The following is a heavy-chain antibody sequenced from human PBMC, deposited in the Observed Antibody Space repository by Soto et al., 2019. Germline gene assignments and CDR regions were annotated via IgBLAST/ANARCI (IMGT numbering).Heavy chain of an antibody. CDR3: AREERNSSSSYRVSSYFDY. CDR1: GGTFSSYA. D-gene: IGHD6-6*01. Sequence: SVKVSCKASGGTFSSYAISWVRQAPGQGLEWMGGIIPIFGTANYAQKFQGRVTITADESTSTAYMELSSLRSEDTAVYYCAREERNSSSSYRVSSYFDYWGQGTLVTVSS. CDR2: IIPIFGTA. V-gene: IGHV1-69*13. J-gene: IGHJ4*02.